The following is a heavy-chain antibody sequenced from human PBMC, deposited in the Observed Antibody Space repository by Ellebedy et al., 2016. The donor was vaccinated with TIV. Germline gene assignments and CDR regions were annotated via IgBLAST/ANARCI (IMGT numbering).Heavy chain of an antibody. J-gene: IGHJ4*02. V-gene: IGHV2-70*11. CDR2: IDWDDDK. CDR3: ARTDGSGWALDS. Sequence: SGPTLVKPTPTLTLTCTFSGFSLSTTRVSVSWIRQPPGKALEWLARIDWDDDKYFNTSLRTRLTISKDTSKNQVVLTMTNLDPVDTATYYCARTDGSGWALDSWGQGTLVTVSS. CDR1: GFSLSTTRVS. D-gene: IGHD6-19*01.